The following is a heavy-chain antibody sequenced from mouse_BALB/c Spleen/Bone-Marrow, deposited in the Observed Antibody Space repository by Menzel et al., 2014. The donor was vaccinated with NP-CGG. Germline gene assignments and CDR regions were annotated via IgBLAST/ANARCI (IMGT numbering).Heavy chain of an antibody. CDR3: SRQTATFFDY. CDR2: INPGSGGT. Sequence: QVQLQQSGAELVRPGTSVKVSCKASGYAFTNYLIEWVKQRPGQGLEWIGEINPGSGGTNYNEKFKDKATLTADESSSTAYMQLSSLTSDDSAVYFCSRQTATFFDYWGQGTTLTVSS. CDR1: GYAFTNYL. J-gene: IGHJ2*01. V-gene: IGHV1-54*03. D-gene: IGHD1-2*01.